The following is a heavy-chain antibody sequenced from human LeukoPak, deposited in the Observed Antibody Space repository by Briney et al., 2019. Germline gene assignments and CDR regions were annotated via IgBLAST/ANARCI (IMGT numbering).Heavy chain of an antibody. J-gene: IGHJ6*03. Sequence: MPSETLSLTCTVSGGSISSYYWSWIRQPAGKGLEWIGRIYTSGSTNYNPSLKSRVTMSVDTSKNQFSLKLSSVTAADTAVYYCARDQGTYYDFWSGYSDYMDVWGKGTTVTVSS. CDR2: IYTSGST. CDR1: GGSISSYY. D-gene: IGHD3-3*01. CDR3: ARDQGTYYDFWSGYSDYMDV. V-gene: IGHV4-4*07.